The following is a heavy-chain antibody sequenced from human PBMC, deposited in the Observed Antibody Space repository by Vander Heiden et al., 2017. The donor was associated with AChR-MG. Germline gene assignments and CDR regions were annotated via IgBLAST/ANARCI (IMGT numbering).Heavy chain of an antibody. CDR3: AKDVVAAAFDY. CDR2: ISDGGGIT. CDR1: GFSFSRYA. Sequence: EVQLLESGGGLVQPGGSLRLSCAASGFSFSRYAVGWVRQAPGQGLEWVSGISDGGGITHYADSVKGRFTISRDNSKSTLYLQMNSLRAEDTAVYYCAKDVVAAAFDYWGQGTLVTVSS. J-gene: IGHJ4*02. V-gene: IGHV3-23*01. D-gene: IGHD2-15*01.